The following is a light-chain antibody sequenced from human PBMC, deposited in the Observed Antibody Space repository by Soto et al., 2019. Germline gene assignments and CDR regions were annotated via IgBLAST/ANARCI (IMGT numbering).Light chain of an antibody. CDR3: QQRRNWPVT. CDR1: QSVGSF. J-gene: IGKJ4*01. Sequence: EIVLTQSPATLSLSPGERATFSCRASQSVGSFLVWYQQKPGQAPRLLIYDASNSATGIPARFSGSGSGTDFTLTISILEPDDSAVYYCQQRRNWPVTFGGGTKVEIK. V-gene: IGKV3-11*01. CDR2: DAS.